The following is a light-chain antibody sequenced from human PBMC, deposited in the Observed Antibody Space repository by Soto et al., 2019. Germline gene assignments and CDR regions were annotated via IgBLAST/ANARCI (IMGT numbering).Light chain of an antibody. V-gene: IGKV1-27*01. J-gene: IGKJ1*01. CDR2: AAS. CDR3: QKYNSAPWT. CDR1: QVINNY. Sequence: DIQMTQSPSSLSASVGDRVTITCRASQVINNYLAWYQQKPGKVPKLLIYAASTLQSGVPFRFSGSGSGTDFTLTISSLQPEDVATYYCQKYNSAPWTFGQGTKAEIK.